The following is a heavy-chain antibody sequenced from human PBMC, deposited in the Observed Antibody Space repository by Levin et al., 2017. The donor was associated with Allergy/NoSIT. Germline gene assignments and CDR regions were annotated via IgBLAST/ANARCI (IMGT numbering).Heavy chain of an antibody. CDR2: ITYDAGSI. J-gene: IGHJ4*02. Sequence: GGSLRLSCEASGLTFSGYAMRWVRQAPGKGLEWVAVITYDAGSIFYAESVKGRFTISRDNSKNMLYLQMSSLRTEDTAVYFCASEWERSIDYWGQGTLVTVSS. CDR1: GLTFSGYA. CDR3: ASEWERSIDY. V-gene: IGHV3-30-3*01. D-gene: IGHD1-26*01.